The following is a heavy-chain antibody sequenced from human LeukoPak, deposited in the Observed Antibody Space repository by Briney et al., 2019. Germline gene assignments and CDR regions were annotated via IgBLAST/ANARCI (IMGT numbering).Heavy chain of an antibody. V-gene: IGHV4-59*01. J-gene: IGHJ6*02. CDR1: GGSINNNH. CDR3: AKLSHIAAAGAYSYHALDV. CDR2: VSYSGYT. D-gene: IGHD6-25*01. Sequence: PSETLSLTCTVSGGSINNNHWTWIRKPPGKGLEWIEFVSYSGYTEYNPSLNSRLTISTDTSNNRYSLRLRSVTAADTAVYYCAKLSHIAAAGAYSYHALDVWGQGTTVTVSS.